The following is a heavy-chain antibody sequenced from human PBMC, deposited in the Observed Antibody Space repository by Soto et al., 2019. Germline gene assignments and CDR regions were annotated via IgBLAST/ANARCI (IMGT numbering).Heavy chain of an antibody. J-gene: IGHJ5*02. CDR2: MNPGSGDT. Sequence: ASVKVSCKASGYSFTNNDVSWVRQATGQGLEWMGWMNPGSGDTGYAQKFQGRVTMTRDISIATAYMELSSLRSDDTAIYYCARMTTFGSLNWFDPWGQGTLVTVSS. CDR3: ARMTTFGSLNWFDP. D-gene: IGHD3-16*01. V-gene: IGHV1-8*01. CDR1: GYSFTNND.